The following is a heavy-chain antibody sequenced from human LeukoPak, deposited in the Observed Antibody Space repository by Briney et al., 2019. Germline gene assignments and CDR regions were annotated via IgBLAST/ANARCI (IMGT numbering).Heavy chain of an antibody. V-gene: IGHV5-51*01. J-gene: IGHJ3*02. CDR3: SRVVGVRRDTFDI. CDR1: GYSFSRHW. CDR2: IYPGDSDT. Sequence: GESLKISCQGSGYSFSRHWVAWVRQALGKGLEYMGMIYPGDSDTIYSPSFQGQVTFSADKSTSTAYLQWSSLQAPDTAMYYCSRVVGVRRDTFDIWGQGTVVTVSS. D-gene: IGHD1-26*01.